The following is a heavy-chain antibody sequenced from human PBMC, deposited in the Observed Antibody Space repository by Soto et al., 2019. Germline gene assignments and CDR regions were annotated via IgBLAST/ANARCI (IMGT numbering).Heavy chain of an antibody. CDR1: GYTFTSYD. J-gene: IGHJ6*03. V-gene: IGHV1-8*01. CDR2: MNPNSGNT. Sequence: ASVKVSCKASGYTFTSYDINWVRQATGQGLEWMGWMNPNSGNTGYAQKFQGRVTMTRNTSISTAYMELSSLRSEDTAVYYCARNEGRGPKYYYYYMDVWGKGTTVTVSS. D-gene: IGHD1-1*01. CDR3: ARNEGRGPKYYYYYMDV.